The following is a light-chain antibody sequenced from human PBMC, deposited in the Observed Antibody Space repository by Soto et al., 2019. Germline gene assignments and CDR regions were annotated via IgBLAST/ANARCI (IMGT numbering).Light chain of an antibody. J-gene: IGLJ3*02. CDR1: SSDVGGYNL. V-gene: IGLV2-23*01. CDR3: YSCADM. Sequence: QSALTQPPSASGSPGQSVTISCTGTSSDVGGYNLVSWYQQHPGKDPKFIIYEDNERPSGVSIRFSGSKSGNTASLTISGLQAADEPDYFFYSCADMLGGGTKLTVL. CDR2: EDN.